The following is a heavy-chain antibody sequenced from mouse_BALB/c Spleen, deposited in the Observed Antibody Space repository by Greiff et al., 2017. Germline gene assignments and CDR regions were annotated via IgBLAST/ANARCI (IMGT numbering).Heavy chain of an antibody. CDR1: GYTFTDYV. CDR3: ARYDYDHWFAY. D-gene: IGHD2-4*01. Sequence: QVQLKQSGPELVKPGASVKMSCKASGYTFTDYVISWVKQRTGQGLEWIGEIYPGSGSTYYNEKFKGKATLTADKSSNTAYMQLSSLTSEDSAVYFCARYDYDHWFAYWGQGTLVTVSA. J-gene: IGHJ3*01. CDR2: IYPGSGST. V-gene: IGHV1-77*01.